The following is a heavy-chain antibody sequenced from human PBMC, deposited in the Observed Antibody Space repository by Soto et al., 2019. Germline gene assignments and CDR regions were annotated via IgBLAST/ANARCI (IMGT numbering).Heavy chain of an antibody. D-gene: IGHD6-6*01. CDR2: IKSNADGGTT. V-gene: IGHV3-15*01. CDR3: TTHSSSSRFFGLDV. CDR1: GFTFANAW. Sequence: DVQLVESGGGLVKPGGSLRLSCAGSGFTFANAWMTWVRQAPGRGQGWVGRIKSNADGGTTDYAVPVQGRFTISRDDSKNTLYLQINSLKTEDSGVYYCTTHSSSSRFFGLDVWGQGTTVTVSS. J-gene: IGHJ6*02.